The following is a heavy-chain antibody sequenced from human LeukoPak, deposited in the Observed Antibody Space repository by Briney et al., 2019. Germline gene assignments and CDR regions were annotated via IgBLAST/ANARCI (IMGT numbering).Heavy chain of an antibody. J-gene: IGHJ4*02. CDR1: GFTFSDYY. V-gene: IGHV3-11*01. Sequence: GGSLRLSCAASGFTFSDYYMSWIRQAPGKGLEWVSYISSSGSTIYYADSVKGRFTISRDNAKNSLYLQMNSLRGEDTAVYFCAKDHFFYLDSWGQGTLVTVSS. CDR3: AKDHFFYLDS. CDR2: ISSSGSTI.